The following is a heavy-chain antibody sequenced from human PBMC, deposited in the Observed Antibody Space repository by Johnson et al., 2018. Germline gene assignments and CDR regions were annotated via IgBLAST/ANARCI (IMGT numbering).Heavy chain of an antibody. CDR1: GFTFDDYA. V-gene: IGHV3-9*01. CDR2: ISWNSGTI. J-gene: IGHJ4*02. CDR3: AKGRASPITSCYNY. Sequence: VQLVQSGGGLVQPGRSLRLSCAASGFTFDDYAMHWVRRAPGKGLEWVSGISWNSGTIAYADSVKGRITISRDKAKNSRYLQMNSLRAEDTAVYYCAKGRASPITSCYNYWGQGTLVTVSS. D-gene: IGHD2-2*02.